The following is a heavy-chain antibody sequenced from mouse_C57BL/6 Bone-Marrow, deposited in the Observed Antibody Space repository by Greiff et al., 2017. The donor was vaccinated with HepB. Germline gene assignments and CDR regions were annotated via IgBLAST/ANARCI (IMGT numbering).Heavy chain of an antibody. Sequence: EVKLVESGGGLVQPGGSLKLSCAASGFTFSDYYMYWVRQTPEKRLEWVAYISNGGGSTYYPDTVKGRFTISRDNAKNTLYLQMSRLKSEDTAMYYCARTTVVAGGYWGQGTSVTVAS. J-gene: IGHJ4*01. CDR3: ARTTVVAGGY. V-gene: IGHV5-12*01. D-gene: IGHD1-1*01. CDR1: GFTFSDYY. CDR2: ISNGGGST.